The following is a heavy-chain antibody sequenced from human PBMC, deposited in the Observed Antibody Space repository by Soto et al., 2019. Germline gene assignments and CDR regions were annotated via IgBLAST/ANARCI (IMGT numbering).Heavy chain of an antibody. CDR2: IYYSGST. CDR3: ARHPTEYIVTTFYYYAMDV. V-gene: IGHV4-39*01. D-gene: IGHD5-12*01. J-gene: IGHJ6*02. CDR1: GGSISSSSYY. Sequence: QLQLQESGPGLMKPSETLSLTCTVSGGSISSSSYYWGWIRQPPGKGLEWIGSIYYSGSTYYNPSLKSRVTISVDTSKNQFSLKLSSVTAADTAVYYCARHPTEYIVTTFYYYAMDVWGQGTTVTVSS.